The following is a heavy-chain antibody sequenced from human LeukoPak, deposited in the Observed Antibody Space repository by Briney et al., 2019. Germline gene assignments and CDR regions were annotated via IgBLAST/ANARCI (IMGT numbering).Heavy chain of an antibody. V-gene: IGHV1-8*01. CDR1: GYTFTSYD. D-gene: IGHD5-12*01. CDR3: ASEYSGYDGPGGY. CDR2: MNPNSGNT. Sequence: ASVKVSCKASGYTFTSYDINWVRQATGQGLEWMGWMNPNSGNTGYAQKFQGRVTMTRNTSISTAYMELSSLRSEDTAVYYCASEYSGYDGPGGYWGQGTLVTVSS. J-gene: IGHJ4*02.